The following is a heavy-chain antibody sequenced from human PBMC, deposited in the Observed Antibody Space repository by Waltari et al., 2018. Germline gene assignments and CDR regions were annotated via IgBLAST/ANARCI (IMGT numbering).Heavy chain of an antibody. V-gene: IGHV4-39*01. D-gene: IGHD5-12*01. CDR1: GVSITSDRHY. CDR3: ATYIGASLGTAAFDV. Sequence: QLQLQESGPGLVKPSETLSLTCRVSGVSITSDRHYWGWIRQPPGQGLEWIATLSYSGATYSGPSLKSRVTISRDTSKNQVSLQLGSVTAADTAVYYCATYIGASLGTAAFDVWGQGTMVTVSS. J-gene: IGHJ3*01. CDR2: LSYSGAT.